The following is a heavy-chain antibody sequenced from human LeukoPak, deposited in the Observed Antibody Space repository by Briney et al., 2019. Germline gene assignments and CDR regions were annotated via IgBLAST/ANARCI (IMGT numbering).Heavy chain of an antibody. D-gene: IGHD3-22*01. CDR3: AKDRAYDSSGYRDY. CDR2: IRYDGSNK. V-gene: IGHV3-30*02. J-gene: IGHJ4*02. Sequence: GGSLRLSCAASGLTFSSYGMHWVRQAPGKGLEWVAFIRYDGSNKYYADSVKGRFTISRDNSKNTLYLQMNSLRAEDTAVYYCAKDRAYDSSGYRDYWGQGTLVTVSS. CDR1: GLTFSSYG.